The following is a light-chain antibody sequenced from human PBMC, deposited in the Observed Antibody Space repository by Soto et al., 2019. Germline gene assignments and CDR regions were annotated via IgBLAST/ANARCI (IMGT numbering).Light chain of an antibody. CDR3: STWDASLSGYV. Sequence: QSVLTQPPSASGTPGQKVTITCTGSSSNIGSNYVYWYQHLPGTAPKLLIFSDNERPSGVPERFSGSKSGTSASLAISGLRSEDEADYYCSTWDASLSGYVFGNGTKVTVL. V-gene: IGLV1-47*02. J-gene: IGLJ1*01. CDR1: SSNIGSNY. CDR2: SDN.